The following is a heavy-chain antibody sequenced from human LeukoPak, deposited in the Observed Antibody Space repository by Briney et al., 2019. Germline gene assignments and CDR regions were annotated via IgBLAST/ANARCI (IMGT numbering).Heavy chain of an antibody. Sequence: GGSLRLSCAASGFTFDDYAMPWVRQAPGKGLEWVSGISWNSGSIGYADSVKGRFTISRDNAKNSLYLQMNSLRAEDTALYYCAKGNGDQLLFSWFDPWGQGTLVTVSS. V-gene: IGHV3-9*01. CDR2: ISWNSGSI. CDR3: AKGNGDQLLFSWFDP. J-gene: IGHJ5*02. CDR1: GFTFDDYA. D-gene: IGHD2-2*01.